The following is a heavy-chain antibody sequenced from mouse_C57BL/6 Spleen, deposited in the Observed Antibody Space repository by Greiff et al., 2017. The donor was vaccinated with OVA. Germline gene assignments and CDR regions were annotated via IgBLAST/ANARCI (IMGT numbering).Heavy chain of an antibody. CDR1: GYTFTSYW. CDR2: IDPSDSYT. J-gene: IGHJ2*01. Sequence: QVQLKQPGAELVMPGASVKLSCKASGYTFTSYWMHWVKQRPGQGLEWIGEIDPSDSYTNYNQKFKGKSTLTVDKSSSTAYMQLSSLTSEDSAVYYCARSGDYSFFDYWGQGTTLTVSS. CDR3: ARSGDYSFFDY. V-gene: IGHV1-69*01. D-gene: IGHD2-12*01.